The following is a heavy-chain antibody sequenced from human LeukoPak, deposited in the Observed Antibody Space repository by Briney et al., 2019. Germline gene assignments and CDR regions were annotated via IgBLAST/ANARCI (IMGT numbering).Heavy chain of an antibody. CDR1: GGSISSSSYY. Sequence: SETLSLTCTVSGGSISSSSYYWGWIRQPPGKGLEWIGSIYYSGSTYYNPSLKSRVTISVDTSKNQFSLKLSSVTAADTAVYYCASDPVYYDSSGYYPIDYWGQGTLVTVSS. J-gene: IGHJ4*02. D-gene: IGHD3-22*01. V-gene: IGHV4-39*01. CDR3: ASDPVYYDSSGYYPIDY. CDR2: IYYSGST.